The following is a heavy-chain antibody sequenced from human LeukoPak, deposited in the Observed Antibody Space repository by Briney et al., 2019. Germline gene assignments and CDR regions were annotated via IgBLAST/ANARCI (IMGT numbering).Heavy chain of an antibody. CDR1: GGSISSGSYY. V-gene: IGHV4-61*02. D-gene: IGHD3-22*01. Sequence: PSQTLSLTCTVSGGSISSGSYYWSWIRQPAGKGLEWIGRIYTSGSTNYDPSLKSRVTISVDTSKNQFSLKLSSVTAADTAVYYCASHADSSGYYRFDYWGQGTLVTVSS. CDR3: ASHADSSGYYRFDY. J-gene: IGHJ4*02. CDR2: IYTSGST.